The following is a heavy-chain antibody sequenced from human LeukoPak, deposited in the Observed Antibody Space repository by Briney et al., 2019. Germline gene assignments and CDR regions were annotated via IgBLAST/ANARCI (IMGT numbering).Heavy chain of an antibody. CDR3: ARPVWGVGFDY. CDR2: IKQDGSEK. CDR1: GFIFSNYW. J-gene: IGHJ4*02. Sequence: GGPLRLSCAASGFIFSNYWMSWVRQAPGKALEWVANIKQDGSEKYYVDSVKGRFTISRDNAKNSLYLQMNSLRAEDTAIYYCARPVWGVGFDYWGQGTLATVSS. V-gene: IGHV3-7*01. D-gene: IGHD3-16*01.